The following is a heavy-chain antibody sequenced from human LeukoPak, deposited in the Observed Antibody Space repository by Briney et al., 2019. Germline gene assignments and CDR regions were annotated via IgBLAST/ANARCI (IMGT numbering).Heavy chain of an antibody. CDR2: ISGSGGST. J-gene: IGHJ4*02. V-gene: IGHV3-23*01. Sequence: GGSLRLSCAASGFTFSSYAMSWVRQAPGKGLEWVSAISGSGGSTHYADSVKGRFTMSRDNSKNTLYLQMNSLRAEDTAVYYCAKEGVYSGSSLYYFDSWGQGTLVTVSS. CDR3: AKEGVYSGSSLYYFDS. CDR1: GFTFSSYA. D-gene: IGHD1-26*01.